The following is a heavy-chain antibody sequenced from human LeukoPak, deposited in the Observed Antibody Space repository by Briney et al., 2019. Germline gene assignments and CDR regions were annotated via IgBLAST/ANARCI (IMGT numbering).Heavy chain of an antibody. CDR2: FDPEDGET. Sequence: GASVKVSCKVSGYTLTELSMHWVRQAPGKGLEWMGGFDPEDGETIYAQKFQGRVNMTEDTSTDTAYMELSRLRSEDTAVYYCATGYWCSSTSCSFTGFDYWGQGTLVTVSS. J-gene: IGHJ4*02. CDR3: ATGYWCSSTSCSFTGFDY. CDR1: GYTLTELS. D-gene: IGHD2-2*01. V-gene: IGHV1-24*01.